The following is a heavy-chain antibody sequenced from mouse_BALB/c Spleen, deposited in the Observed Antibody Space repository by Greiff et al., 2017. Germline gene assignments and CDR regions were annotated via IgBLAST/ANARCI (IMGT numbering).Heavy chain of an antibody. Sequence: QVQLQQPGAELVKPGASVKLSCKASGYTFTSYWMHWVKQRPGQGLEWIGEINPSNGRTNYNEKFKSKATLTVDKSSSTAYMQLSSLTSEDSAVYYVARYSSGYAYMDYWGQGTSVTVSS. CDR1: GYTFTSYW. D-gene: IGHD3-1*01. J-gene: IGHJ4*01. V-gene: IGHV1S81*02. CDR3: ARYSSGYAYMDY. CDR2: INPSNGRT.